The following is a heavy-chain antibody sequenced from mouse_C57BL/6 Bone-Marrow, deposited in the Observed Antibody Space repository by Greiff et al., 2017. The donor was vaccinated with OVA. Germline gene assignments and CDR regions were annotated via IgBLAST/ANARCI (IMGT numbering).Heavy chain of an antibody. CDR3: ARGMGAYFDY. V-gene: IGHV1-26*01. CDR2: INPNNGGT. D-gene: IGHD2-3*01. CDR1: GYTFTDYY. Sequence: EVQLQQSGPELVKPGASVKISCKASGYTFTDYYMNWVKQSHGKSLEWIGDINPNNGGTSYNQKFKGKATLTVDKSSSTAYMELRSLTSGDSAVYYCARGMGAYFDYWGQGTTLTVSS. J-gene: IGHJ2*01.